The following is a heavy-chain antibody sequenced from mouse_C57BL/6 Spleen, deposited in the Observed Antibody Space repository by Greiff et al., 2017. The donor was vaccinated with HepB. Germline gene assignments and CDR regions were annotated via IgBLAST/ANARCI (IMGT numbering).Heavy chain of an antibody. Sequence: QVQLQQSGPELVKPGASVKLSCKASGYTFTSYDINWVKQRPGQGLEWIGWIYPRDGSTKYNEKFKGKATLPVDTSSSTAYLELHSLTSEDSAVYFCARPYDLYAMDYWGQGTSVTVSS. J-gene: IGHJ4*01. CDR1: GYTFTSYD. CDR2: IYPRDGST. V-gene: IGHV1-85*01. D-gene: IGHD2-3*01. CDR3: ARPYDLYAMDY.